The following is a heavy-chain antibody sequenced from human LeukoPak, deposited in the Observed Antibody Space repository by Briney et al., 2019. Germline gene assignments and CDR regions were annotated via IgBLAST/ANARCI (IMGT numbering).Heavy chain of an antibody. J-gene: IGHJ3*02. CDR3: ARDLWDGSDAFDI. CDR2: ISAYNGNT. Sequence: GASVKVSCKASGYTFTSYGISWVRQAPGQGLEWMGWISAYNGNTNYAQKLQGRVTMTTDTSTSTAYMELSSLRSEDTAVYYCARDLWDGSDAFDIWGQGTMVTVSS. CDR1: GYTFTSYG. D-gene: IGHD5-24*01. V-gene: IGHV1-18*01.